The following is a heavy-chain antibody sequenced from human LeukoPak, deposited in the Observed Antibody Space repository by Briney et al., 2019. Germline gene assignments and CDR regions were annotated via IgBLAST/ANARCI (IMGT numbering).Heavy chain of an antibody. CDR3: ARATTGTTNWFDP. J-gene: IGHJ5*02. D-gene: IGHD1-1*01. Sequence: SETLSLTCTVSGGSISSYSWSWIRQPPGKGLEWIGYIYYSGSTNYNPSLKSRVTISVDTSKNQYSLKLSSVTAADTAVYYCARATTGTTNWFDPWGQGTLVTVSS. CDR1: GGSISSYS. CDR2: IYYSGST. V-gene: IGHV4-59*01.